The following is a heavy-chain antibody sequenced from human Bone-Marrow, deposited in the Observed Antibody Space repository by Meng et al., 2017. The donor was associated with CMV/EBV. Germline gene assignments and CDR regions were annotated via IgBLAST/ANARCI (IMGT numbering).Heavy chain of an antibody. Sequence: GGSLRLSCAASGFTFSSYGMHWVRQAPGKGLEWVAVIWYDGSNKYYADSVKGRFTISRDNSKNTLYLQMNSLRAEDTAVYYCAKDRIVVVPAASDGVFDYWGQGTLVTVSS. V-gene: IGHV3-30*02. J-gene: IGHJ4*02. D-gene: IGHD2-2*01. CDR3: AKDRIVVVPAASDGVFDY. CDR2: IWYDGSNK. CDR1: GFTFSSYG.